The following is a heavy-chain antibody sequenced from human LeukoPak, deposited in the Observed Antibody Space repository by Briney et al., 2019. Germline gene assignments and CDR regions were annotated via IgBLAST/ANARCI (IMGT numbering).Heavy chain of an antibody. V-gene: IGHV3-30*01. CDR1: GFTFNSYA. J-gene: IGHJ4*02. CDR2: ISYDGSNK. D-gene: IGHD6-19*01. Sequence: GGSLRLSCAASGFTFNSYAMHWVRQAPGKGLEWVAVISYDGSNKYYADSVKGRFTISRDNSKNTLYLQMNSLRAEDTAVYYCARNMAGTERYYFDYWGQGTLVTVSS. CDR3: ARNMAGTERYYFDY.